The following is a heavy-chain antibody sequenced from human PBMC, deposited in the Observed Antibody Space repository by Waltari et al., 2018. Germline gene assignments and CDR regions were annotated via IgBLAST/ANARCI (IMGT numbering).Heavy chain of an antibody. V-gene: IGHV4-38-2*01. J-gene: IGHJ5*02. CDR1: GYSISSGYY. CDR2: IYHSGST. CDR3: ARVGAAKDHNWFDP. Sequence: QVQLQESGPGLVKPSETLSPTCAVSGYSISSGYYWGWIRQPPGKGLEWIGSIYHSGSTYYNPSLKSRVTISVDTSKNQFSLKLSSVTAADTAVYYCARVGAAKDHNWFDPWGQGTLVTVSS. D-gene: IGHD1-26*01.